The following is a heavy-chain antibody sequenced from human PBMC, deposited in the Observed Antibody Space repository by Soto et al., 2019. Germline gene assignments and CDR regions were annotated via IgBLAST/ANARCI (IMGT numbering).Heavy chain of an antibody. D-gene: IGHD3-10*01. V-gene: IGHV4-59*01. J-gene: IGHJ3*02. Sequence: SETLSLTCTFSGGSIRGNNWSWIRRPPGKGLEWIGYIYYSGSTNYNPSLKSRVTISVDTSKNQFSLKLSSVTAADTAVYYCARVWGGAFDIWGQGTMVTVS. CDR2: IYYSGST. CDR3: ARVWGGAFDI. CDR1: GGSIRGNN.